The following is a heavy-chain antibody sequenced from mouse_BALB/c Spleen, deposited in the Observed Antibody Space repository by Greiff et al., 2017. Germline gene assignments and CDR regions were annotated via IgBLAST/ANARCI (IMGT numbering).Heavy chain of an antibody. CDR1: GFAFSSYD. CDR3: ARHGGLTTATEAMDY. D-gene: IGHD1-2*01. V-gene: IGHV5-12-1*01. Sequence: EVQLVESGGGLVKPGGSLKLSCAASGFAFSSYDMSWVRQTPEKRLEWVAYISSGGGSTYYPDTVKGRFTISRDNAKNTLYLQMSSLKSEDTAMYYCARHGGLTTATEAMDYWGQGTSVTVSS. J-gene: IGHJ4*01. CDR2: ISSGGGST.